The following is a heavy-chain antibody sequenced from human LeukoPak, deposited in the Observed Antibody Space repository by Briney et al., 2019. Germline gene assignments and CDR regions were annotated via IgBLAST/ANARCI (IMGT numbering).Heavy chain of an antibody. J-gene: IGHJ6*02. CDR1: GITVNGNY. Sequence: GGSLRLSCAASGITVNGNYMSWVRQAPGKGLEWVSAISGSGGSTYYADSVKGRFTISRDNSKNTLYLQMNSLRAEDTAVYYCAKDQEYYYHSSGYLGMDVWGQGTTVTVSS. V-gene: IGHV3-23*01. CDR3: AKDQEYYYHSSGYLGMDV. CDR2: ISGSGGST. D-gene: IGHD3-22*01.